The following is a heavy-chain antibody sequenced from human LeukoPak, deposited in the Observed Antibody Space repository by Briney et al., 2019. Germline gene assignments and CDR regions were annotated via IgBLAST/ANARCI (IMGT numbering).Heavy chain of an antibody. CDR3: AREHCSSTSCYALDYYYGMDV. V-gene: IGHV1-18*01. CDR1: GYTFTSYG. D-gene: IGHD2-2*01. J-gene: IGHJ6*02. Sequence: ASVKVSCKASGYTFTSYGISWVRQAPGQGLEWMGWISAYNGNTNYAQKLQGRVTMTTDTSTSTAYMELSSLRSEDTAVYYCAREHCSSTSCYALDYYYGMDVWGQGTTVTVSS. CDR2: ISAYNGNT.